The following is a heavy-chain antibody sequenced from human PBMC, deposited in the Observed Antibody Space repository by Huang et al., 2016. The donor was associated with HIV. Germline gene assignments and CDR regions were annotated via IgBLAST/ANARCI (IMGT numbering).Heavy chain of an antibody. CDR2: ISSCSTTI. CDR3: ARDGLRGRLMTRSLDY. D-gene: IGHD3-10*01. CDR1: GFIFNIYS. J-gene: IGHJ4*02. V-gene: IGHV3-48*01. Sequence: EVQLVESGGDLVQPGGSLRLSCAVSGFIFNIYSMHWVRQAPGKGLEWFSYISSCSTTIYYADSVKGRFTSSGDNAKNSLYLQMNSLRAEDTAVYYCARDGLRGRLMTRSLDYWGQGTLVTVSS.